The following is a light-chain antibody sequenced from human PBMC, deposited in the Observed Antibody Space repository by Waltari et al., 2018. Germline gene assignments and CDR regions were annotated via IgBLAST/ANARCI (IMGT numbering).Light chain of an antibody. CDR3: SSYTTSRTYV. Sequence: QSALTQPASVSGSPGPSITISCTGTNSDVGRYNFVSWYQQHPGEAPKLMIFEVTNRPSGVSNRFSGSKSGNTASLIISGLQGEDEADYYCSSYTTSRTYVFGTGTKVTVL. V-gene: IGLV2-14*01. CDR2: EVT. CDR1: NSDVGRYNF. J-gene: IGLJ1*01.